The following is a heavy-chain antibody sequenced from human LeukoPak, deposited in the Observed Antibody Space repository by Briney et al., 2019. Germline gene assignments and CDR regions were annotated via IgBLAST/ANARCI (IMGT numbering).Heavy chain of an antibody. CDR2: INDSGTT. CDR1: GGSFRGYY. D-gene: IGHD3-3*01. CDR3: AREISGYYGWFDP. Sequence: PSETLSLTCAVYGGSFRGYYWSWIRQPPGKGLEWIGEINDSGTTNYNPSLKSRVTISVDTSKNQFTLKRSSVTAADTAVYYCAREISGYYGWFDPWGQGTLVTVSS. J-gene: IGHJ5*02. V-gene: IGHV4-34*01.